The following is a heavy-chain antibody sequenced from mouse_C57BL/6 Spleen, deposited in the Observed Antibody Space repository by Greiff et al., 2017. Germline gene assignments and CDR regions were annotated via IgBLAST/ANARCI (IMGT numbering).Heavy chain of an antibody. CDR2: ILPGSGST. D-gene: IGHD1-1*02. V-gene: IGHV1-9*01. CDR3: ARWVGV. J-gene: IGHJ1*03. Sequence: QGLEWIGEILPGSGSTNYNEKFKGKATFTADTSSNTAYMQLSSLTTEDSAIYYCARWVGVWGTGTTVTVSS.